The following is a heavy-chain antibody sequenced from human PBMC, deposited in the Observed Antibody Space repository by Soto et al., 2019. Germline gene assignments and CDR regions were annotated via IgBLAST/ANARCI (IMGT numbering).Heavy chain of an antibody. CDR3: ARDTGGSYDY. CDR2: TRNKVNSFSA. CDR1: GFIFSDYY. V-gene: IGHV3-72*01. Sequence: EVPLMESGGGLVQPGGSLRLSCAASGFIFSDYYMDWVRQVPGKGLEWVGRTRNKVNSFSAEYAASVTGRFSIYRDASKDSMYLQMNSLKSDDTAGYYSARDTGGSYDYWGQGALVTVSS. J-gene: IGHJ4*02. D-gene: IGHD3-16*01.